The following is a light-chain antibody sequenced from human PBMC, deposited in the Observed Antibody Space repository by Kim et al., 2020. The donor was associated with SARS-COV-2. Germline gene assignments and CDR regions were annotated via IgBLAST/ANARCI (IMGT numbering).Light chain of an antibody. CDR2: SAS. J-gene: IGKJ1*01. Sequence: DIQMTQSPPLLSASVGDRVTITCRASQNIDIWLAWYQHKPGTAPKLLIHSASTLRSGVPSRFSGSGSGTEFTLTITSLQPDDFATYFCQQYKAYSLWTFGLGTKLEI. V-gene: IGKV1-5*03. CDR1: QNIDIW. CDR3: QQYKAYSLWT.